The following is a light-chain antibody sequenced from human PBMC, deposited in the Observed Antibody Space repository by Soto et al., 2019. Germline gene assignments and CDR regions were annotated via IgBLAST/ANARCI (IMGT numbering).Light chain of an antibody. CDR2: WAS. V-gene: IGKV4-1*01. J-gene: IGKJ4*01. CDR3: QQYYTTLS. CDR1: QSVLSNSDNKNY. Sequence: DIVMTQCPDSLAVSLGERATINCKSSQSVLSNSDNKNYLAWYQQKAGQPPKLLIYWASTRDSGVPDRFSGIGSGADFTLTINNLQAEDVAVYYCQQYYTTLSFGGGTKVEIK.